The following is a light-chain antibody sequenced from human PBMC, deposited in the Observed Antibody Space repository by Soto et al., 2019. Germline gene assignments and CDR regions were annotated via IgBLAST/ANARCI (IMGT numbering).Light chain of an antibody. CDR1: QGIRSE. CDR3: IQDYSYPLT. Sequence: AIKMTQSPSSLSASVGARVTITSRASQGIRSELGWYQQKPGKAPNLLIYTASTLQSGVPSRFSGSGSGTDFTLTISSLQPEDVATYYCIQDYSYPLTLGGGTKVDIK. CDR2: TAS. V-gene: IGKV1-6*01. J-gene: IGKJ4*01.